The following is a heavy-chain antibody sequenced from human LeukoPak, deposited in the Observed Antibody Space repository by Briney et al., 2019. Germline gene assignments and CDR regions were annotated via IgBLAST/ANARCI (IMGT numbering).Heavy chain of an antibody. J-gene: IGHJ4*02. D-gene: IGHD1-26*01. Sequence: GESLKISCKGSGYSFTNYWIAWVRQMPGKGLEWMGIVYPGDSHTRYSPSFQGQVTISSDKSISTAYLQWSSLKASDTAMYYCARRGNYPRLDYWGQGSLVTVSS. CDR1: GYSFTNYW. V-gene: IGHV5-51*01. CDR3: ARRGNYPRLDY. CDR2: VYPGDSHT.